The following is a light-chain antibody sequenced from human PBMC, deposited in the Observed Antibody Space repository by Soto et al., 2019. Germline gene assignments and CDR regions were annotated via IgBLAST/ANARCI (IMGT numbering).Light chain of an antibody. CDR1: QTIRTS. J-gene: IGKJ4*01. V-gene: IGKV3-20*01. CDR3: QQYGSSPLT. Sequence: IVMTQSPDTLSLSPGERATLSCRASQTIRTSLAWYQQRPGQAPRLLMYGASSRATGIPDRFSGSGSGTDFTLTISRLEPEDFAVYYCQQYGSSPLTFGGGTKVDIK. CDR2: GAS.